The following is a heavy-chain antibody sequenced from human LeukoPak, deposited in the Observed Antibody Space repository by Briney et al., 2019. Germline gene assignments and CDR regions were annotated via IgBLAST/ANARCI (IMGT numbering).Heavy chain of an antibody. CDR2: IKRDGSEK. J-gene: IGHJ4*02. CDR3: ARSRSAGY. CDR1: GFTFSSYW. V-gene: IGHV3-7*01. Sequence: PGGSLRLSCAASGFTFSSYWMSWVRQAPGKGLEWVAYIKRDGSEKYYVGSVKGRFTISRDNTKNSLYLQMDSLRAEDTAVYYCARSRSAGYWGQGTLVTVSS.